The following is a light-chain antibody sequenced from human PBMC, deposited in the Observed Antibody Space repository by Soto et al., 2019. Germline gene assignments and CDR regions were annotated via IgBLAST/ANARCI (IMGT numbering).Light chain of an antibody. CDR1: SSDVGGYNY. J-gene: IGLJ2*01. CDR2: DVT. V-gene: IGLV2-11*01. Sequence: QSVLTQPRSVSGSPGQSGTISCTGTSSDVGGYNYVSWYQQYPGKAPKLMIYDVTKRPSGVPDRFSGSKSGNTASLTISGLQAEDEADYYCCSYAGSYTLLFGGGTQLTVL. CDR3: CSYAGSYTLL.